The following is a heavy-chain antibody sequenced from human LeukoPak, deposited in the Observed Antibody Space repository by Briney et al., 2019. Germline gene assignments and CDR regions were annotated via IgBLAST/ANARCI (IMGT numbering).Heavy chain of an antibody. CDR3: ARGPNYYCSGSYQGGFDY. Sequence: SGALSLTWTGSGGSISSYYWRWIRQPPGKGLEGIGDIYYSGSTNYNPSLNSRVTISVDTSNTQFSLTLSSLTAADPAVYYCARGPNYYCSGSYQGGFDYWGQGTLVTVSS. V-gene: IGHV4-59*01. J-gene: IGHJ4*02. CDR1: GGSISSYY. D-gene: IGHD3-10*01. CDR2: IYYSGST.